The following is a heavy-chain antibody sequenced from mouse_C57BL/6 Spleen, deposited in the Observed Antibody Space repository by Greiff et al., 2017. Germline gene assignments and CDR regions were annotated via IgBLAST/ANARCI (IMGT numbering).Heavy chain of an antibody. D-gene: IGHD2-4*01. Sequence: QVTLKVSGPGILQPSQTLSLTCSFSGFSLSTFGMGVGWIRQPSGKGLEWLANIWWDDDKYYNPAMKSRLTISKDTSKNQVFLTSANVDTADTATYYCARSGGYDYDRGNFDYWGQGTTLTVSS. CDR2: IWWDDDK. CDR1: GFSLSTFGMG. J-gene: IGHJ2*01. CDR3: ARSGGYDYDRGNFDY. V-gene: IGHV8-8*01.